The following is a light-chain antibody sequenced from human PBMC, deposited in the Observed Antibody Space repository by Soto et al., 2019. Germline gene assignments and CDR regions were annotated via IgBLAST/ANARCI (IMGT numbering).Light chain of an antibody. CDR2: AAP. CDR1: QSISSY. Sequence: DIQMTQSPSSLSASVGDRVTITCRASQSISSYLNWYQQKPGKAPKLLIYAAPSLQSGVPSRFSGSGSGTDFTLTISSLQPEDFATYYCQQCYSTPPLTFGGGTKVEIK. V-gene: IGKV1-39*01. CDR3: QQCYSTPPLT. J-gene: IGKJ4*01.